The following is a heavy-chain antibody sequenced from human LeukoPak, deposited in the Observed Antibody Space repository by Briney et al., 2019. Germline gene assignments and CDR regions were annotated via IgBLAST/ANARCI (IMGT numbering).Heavy chain of an antibody. CDR2: IWSDGTNR. CDR1: GFTFNHYA. Sequence: PRGSLRLSCAATGFTFNHYAMHWVRQAPGKGLEWVAVIWSDGTNRYYADSVKGRFTISRDDAGKTVYLQMSSLRPEDTGVYYCAKDAQRGFDYSNSLEYWGQGTPVTVST. CDR3: AKDAQRGFDYSNSLEY. D-gene: IGHD4-11*01. J-gene: IGHJ4*02. V-gene: IGHV3-33*06.